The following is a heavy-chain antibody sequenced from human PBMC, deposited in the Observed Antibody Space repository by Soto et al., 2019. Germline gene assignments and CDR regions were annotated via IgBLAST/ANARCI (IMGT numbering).Heavy chain of an antibody. V-gene: IGHV3-23*01. CDR1: GFTFSSNA. Sequence: PGGSLRLSCTASGFTFSSNAMTWVRQAPGKGMEWVSATSGSGGSTYYADSVKGRFTVSRDNSKNTLYLQMNSLRAEDTAVYYCANVGSNTAMVPYYFDYWGQGTLVTVSS. CDR2: TSGSGGST. D-gene: IGHD5-18*01. CDR3: ANVGSNTAMVPYYFDY. J-gene: IGHJ4*02.